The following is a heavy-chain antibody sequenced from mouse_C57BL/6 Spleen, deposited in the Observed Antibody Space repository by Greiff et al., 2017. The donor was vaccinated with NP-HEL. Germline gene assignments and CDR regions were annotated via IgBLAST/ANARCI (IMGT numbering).Heavy chain of an antibody. CDR2: ISSGSSTI. CDR1: GFTFSDYG. J-gene: IGHJ3*01. D-gene: IGHD1-1*01. V-gene: IGHV5-17*01. CDR3: AKVGSSYVGAY. Sequence: EVKLVESGGGLVKPGGSLKLSCAASGFTFSDYGMHWVRQAPEKGLEWVAYISSGSSTIYYADTVKGRFTISRDNAKNTLFLQMTSLRSEDTAMYYCAKVGSSYVGAYWGQGTLVTVSA.